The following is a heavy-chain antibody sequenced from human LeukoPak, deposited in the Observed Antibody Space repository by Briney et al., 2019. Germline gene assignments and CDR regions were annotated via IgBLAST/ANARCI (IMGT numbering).Heavy chain of an antibody. CDR2: IWYDGNNK. D-gene: IGHD4-23*01. CDR1: GFTFSSYG. V-gene: IGHV3-33*06. Sequence: PGRSLRLSCAASGFTFSSYGMHWVRQAPGKGLEWVAVIWYDGNNKYYADSVKGRFTISRDNSKNTLYLQMNSLRAADTAVYYCAKDDYGGNSGMDYWGQGTLVTVSS. CDR3: AKDDYGGNSGMDY. J-gene: IGHJ4*02.